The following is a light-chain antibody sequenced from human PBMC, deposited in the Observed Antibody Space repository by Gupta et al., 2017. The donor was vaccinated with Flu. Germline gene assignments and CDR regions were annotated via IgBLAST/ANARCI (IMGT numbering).Light chain of an antibody. V-gene: IGKV3-15*01. J-gene: IGKJ4*01. CDR2: GAS. Sequence: EKATLSCMASQSISINLAWFQQKPGQAPRLLIHGASTRATGIPARFSGGGSETEFTLAITSLQSEDVAVYYCQQYNSWPRTFGGGTKVDIK. CDR1: QSISIN. CDR3: QQYNSWPRT.